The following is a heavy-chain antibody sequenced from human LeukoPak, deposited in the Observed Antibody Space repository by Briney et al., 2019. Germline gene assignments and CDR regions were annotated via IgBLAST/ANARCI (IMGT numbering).Heavy chain of an antibody. V-gene: IGHV3-23*01. Sequence: GGSLRLSCAVSGLTFNNYAMSWVRQAPGKGLEWVSAISKSGDHTYYAASAKGRFTIYRDNSKNTQYLQMNSLRAEDTAVYYCAKDAVPYYYYYYGMDVWGQGTTVTVSS. CDR1: GLTFNNYA. J-gene: IGHJ6*02. CDR3: AKDAVPYYYYYYGMDV. CDR2: ISKSGDHT.